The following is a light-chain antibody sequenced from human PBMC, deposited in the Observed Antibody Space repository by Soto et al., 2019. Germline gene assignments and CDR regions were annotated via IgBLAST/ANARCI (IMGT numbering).Light chain of an antibody. CDR1: SSNIGSNT. J-gene: IGLJ2*01. V-gene: IGLV1-44*01. CDR3: AAWDDSLNVV. CDR2: SNN. Sequence: QSVLTQPPSASGTPGQRVTISCSGSSSNIGSNTVNWYQQLPGTAPKLLIYSNNQRPSGVPDRFSGSKSGTSASLAISGLQSEDEADYYCAAWDDSLNVVFGGGTKPPS.